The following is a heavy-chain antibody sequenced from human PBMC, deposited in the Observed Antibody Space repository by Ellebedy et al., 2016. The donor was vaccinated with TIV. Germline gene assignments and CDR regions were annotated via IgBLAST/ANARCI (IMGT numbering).Heavy chain of an antibody. V-gene: IGHV4-34*01. CDR1: GGSFSGYS. Sequence: SETLSLTCAVYGGSFSGYSWSWIRQPPGKGLEWIGEINHSGSTNYNPSLRSRVTISVDTSKNQFSLKLSSVTAADTSVYYCARSRIYYGMDVWGQGTMVTVSS. J-gene: IGHJ6*02. CDR3: ARSRIYYGMDV. D-gene: IGHD2-15*01. CDR2: INHSGST.